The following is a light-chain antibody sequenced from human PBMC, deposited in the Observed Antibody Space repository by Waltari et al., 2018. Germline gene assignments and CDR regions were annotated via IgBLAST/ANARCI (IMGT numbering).Light chain of an antibody. Sequence: QSPLTHPPSVSGSPGQSLTISCTGTSSDVGSYNRVSWYQQPPGTAPKLMIYEVSHRPSGVPDRFSGSKSGNTASLTISGLQAEDEADYYCSSYTSSSTLVFGGGTKLTVL. CDR2: EVS. CDR1: SSDVGSYNR. CDR3: SSYTSSSTLV. V-gene: IGLV2-18*02. J-gene: IGLJ2*01.